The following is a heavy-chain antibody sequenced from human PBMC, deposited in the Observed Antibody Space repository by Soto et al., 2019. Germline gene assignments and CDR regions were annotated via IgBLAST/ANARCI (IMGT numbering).Heavy chain of an antibody. CDR3: AREVQVHTPAFVY. D-gene: IGHD3-10*01. Sequence: QVQLVQSGAEMRKPGSKVKISCQSSGGTFNTYAMNWVRQAPGQGPEWMGDISPMFGAANYAPKFQGRVTITADESTGTSYMQLSSLTSEDTALYFCAREVQVHTPAFVYWGQGTLVTVSS. V-gene: IGHV1-69*19. J-gene: IGHJ4*02. CDR2: ISPMFGAA. CDR1: GGTFNTYA.